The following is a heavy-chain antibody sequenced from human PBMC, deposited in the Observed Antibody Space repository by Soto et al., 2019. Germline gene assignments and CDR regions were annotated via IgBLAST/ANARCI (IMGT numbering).Heavy chain of an antibody. V-gene: IGHV1-69*02. Sequence: ASVKVSCKASGGTFSSYTISWVRQAPGQGLEWMGRIIPILGIANYAQKFQGRVTITADKSTSTAYMELSSLRSEDTAVYYCARPIYYVSSGYYRGDVFDLRGQGTMVT. CDR2: IIPILGIA. D-gene: IGHD3-22*01. CDR1: GGTFSSYT. J-gene: IGHJ3*01. CDR3: ARPIYYVSSGYYRGDVFDL.